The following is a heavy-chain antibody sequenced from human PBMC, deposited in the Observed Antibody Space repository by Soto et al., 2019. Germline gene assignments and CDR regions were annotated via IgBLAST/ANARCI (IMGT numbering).Heavy chain of an antibody. V-gene: IGHV4-39*01. CDR2: IYYSGST. Sequence: QLQLQESGPGLVKPSETLSLTCTVSGGSISSSSYYWGWIRQPPGKGLEWIGSIYYSGSTYYNPSLKSRVTIAVDTSKNQFSLTLRSVTAADTAVYYCARQTPAISISDHWGQGTLVTVSS. J-gene: IGHJ4*02. CDR3: ARQTPAISISDH. D-gene: IGHD3-3*01. CDR1: GGSISSSSYY.